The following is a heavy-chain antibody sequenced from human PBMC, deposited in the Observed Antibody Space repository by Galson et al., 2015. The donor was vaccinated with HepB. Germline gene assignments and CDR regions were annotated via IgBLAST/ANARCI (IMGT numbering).Heavy chain of an antibody. CDR3: ARQQLSYYDSSRNDAFDI. J-gene: IGHJ3*02. D-gene: IGHD3-22*01. V-gene: IGHV5-51*01. CDR2: IYPGDSDT. CDR1: GYSFTSYW. Sequence: QSGAEVKKPGESLKISCKGSGYSFTSYWIGWVRQMPGKGLEWMGIIYPGDSDTRYSPSFQGQVTISADKSISTAYLQWSSLKASDTAMYYCARQQLSYYDSSRNDAFDIWGQGTMVTVSS.